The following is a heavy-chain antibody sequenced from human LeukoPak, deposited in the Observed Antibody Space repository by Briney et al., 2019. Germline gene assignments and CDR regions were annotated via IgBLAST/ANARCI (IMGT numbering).Heavy chain of an antibody. CDR1: GFTFSKTW. Sequence: PGGSLRLSCAASGFTFSKTWMSWVRQAPGKGLEWVANIKEDGSDKYYVDPVKGRFTVSRDNANNLLRLQMNSLGAEDTAVYFCASGGKLGASDIWGRGTMVTVSP. V-gene: IGHV3-7*01. J-gene: IGHJ3*02. CDR2: IKEDGSDK. CDR3: ASGGKLGASDI. D-gene: IGHD3-16*01.